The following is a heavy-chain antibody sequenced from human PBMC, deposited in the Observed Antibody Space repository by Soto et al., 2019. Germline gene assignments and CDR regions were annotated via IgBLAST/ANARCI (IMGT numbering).Heavy chain of an antibody. V-gene: IGHV3-48*02. Sequence: GGSLRLSCAASGFTFSSYSMNWVRQAPGKGLEWVSYISSSSSTIYYADSVKGRFTISRDNAKNSLYLQMNSLRDEDTAVYYCARERLGFGGVIVTYYYYGMDVWGQGTTVTVSS. D-gene: IGHD3-16*02. CDR3: ARERLGFGGVIVTYYYYGMDV. J-gene: IGHJ6*02. CDR2: ISSSSSTI. CDR1: GFTFSSYS.